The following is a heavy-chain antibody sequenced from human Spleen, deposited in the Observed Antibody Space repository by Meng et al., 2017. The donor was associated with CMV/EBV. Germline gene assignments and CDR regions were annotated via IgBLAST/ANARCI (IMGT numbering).Heavy chain of an antibody. CDR1: GFTFSSYG. J-gene: IGHJ4*02. Sequence: GGSLRLSCAASGFTFSSYGMHWVRQAPGKGLEWVAFIRYDGSNKYYADSVKGRFTISRDNSKNTLYLQMNSLRAEDAAVYYCAKDHSASWYRDYFDYWGQGTLVTVSS. CDR3: AKDHSASWYRDYFDY. CDR2: IRYDGSNK. V-gene: IGHV3-30*02. D-gene: IGHD6-13*01.